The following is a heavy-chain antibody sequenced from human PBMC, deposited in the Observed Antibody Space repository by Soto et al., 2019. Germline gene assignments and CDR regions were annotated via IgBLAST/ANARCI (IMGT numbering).Heavy chain of an antibody. V-gene: IGHV3-64*01. Sequence: HPGGSLRLSCAASGFTFSSYAMHWVRQAPGKGLEYVSAISSNGGSTYYANSVKGRFTISRDNSKNTLYLQMNSLRAEDTAVYYCAKDLVLLRSWGQGTQVTVSS. D-gene: IGHD1-26*01. CDR1: GFTFSSYA. J-gene: IGHJ5*02. CDR2: ISSNGGST. CDR3: AKDLVLLRS.